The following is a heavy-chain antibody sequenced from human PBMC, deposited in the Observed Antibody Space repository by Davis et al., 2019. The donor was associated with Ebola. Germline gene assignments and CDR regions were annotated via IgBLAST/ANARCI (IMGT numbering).Heavy chain of an antibody. J-gene: IGHJ4*02. D-gene: IGHD2-15*01. CDR2: INYSGRT. Sequence: SETLSLTCSVSGGSISSSRDYWGWIRKPPEKGLEWIGSINYSGRTYQSQSLRSRVTISVATSTNQLSLKLSSVTAADTAVYYCAREEGYCSGGSCYSGYFDYWGQGTLVTVSS. V-gene: IGHV4-39*02. CDR3: AREEGYCSGGSCYSGYFDY. CDR1: GGSISSSRDY.